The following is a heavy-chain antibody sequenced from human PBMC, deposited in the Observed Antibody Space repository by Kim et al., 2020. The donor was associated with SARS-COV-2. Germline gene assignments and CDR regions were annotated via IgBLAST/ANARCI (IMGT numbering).Heavy chain of an antibody. CDR2: IYYSGST. Sequence: SETLSLTCTVSGGSISSSSYYWGWIRQPPGKGLEWIGSIYYSGSTYYNPSLKSRVTISVDTSKNQFSLKLSSVTAADTAVYYCARQRLVLRFLERREDWFDPWGQGTLVTVSS. V-gene: IGHV4-39*01. CDR1: GGSISSSSYY. J-gene: IGHJ5*02. CDR3: ARQRLVLRFLERREDWFDP. D-gene: IGHD3-3*01.